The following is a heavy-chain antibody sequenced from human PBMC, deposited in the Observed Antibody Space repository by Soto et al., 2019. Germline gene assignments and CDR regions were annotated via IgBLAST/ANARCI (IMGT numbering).Heavy chain of an antibody. V-gene: IGHV1-24*01. J-gene: IGHJ4*02. CDR2: FDPEDGET. D-gene: IGHD3-3*01. CDR1: GYTLTELS. Sequence: VSVKVSWKVSGYTLTELSMHWVRQAPGKGLEWMGGFDPEDGETIYAQKFQGRVTMTEDTSTDTAYMELSSLRSEDTAVYYCATSALLRFLEWLLHPFDYWGQGTLVTVSS. CDR3: ATSALLRFLEWLLHPFDY.